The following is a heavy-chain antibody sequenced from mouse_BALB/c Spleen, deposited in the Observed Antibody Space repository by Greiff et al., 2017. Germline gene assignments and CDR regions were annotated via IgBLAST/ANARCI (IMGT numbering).Heavy chain of an antibody. J-gene: IGHJ4*01. CDR2: IRNKANGYTT. CDR3: ARDRKITDYAMDY. V-gene: IGHV7-3*02. CDR1: GFTFTDYY. Sequence: EVQLVESGGGLVQPGGSLRLSCATSGFTFTDYYMSWVRQPPGKALEWLGFIRNKANGYTTEYSASVKGRFTISRDNSQSILYLQMNTLRAEDSATYYCARDRKITDYAMDYWGQGTSVTVSS. D-gene: IGHD2-4*01.